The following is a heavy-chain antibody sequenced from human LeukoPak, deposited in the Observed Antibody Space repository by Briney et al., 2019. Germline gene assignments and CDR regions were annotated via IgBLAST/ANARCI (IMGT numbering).Heavy chain of an antibody. CDR3: ARRQALLAVAGTPLDY. CDR1: GGTFSSYA. V-gene: IGHV1-69*13. J-gene: IGHJ4*02. D-gene: IGHD6-19*01. Sequence: ASVKVSCKASGGTFSSYAISWVRQAPGQGLEWMGGIIPIFGTANYAQKFQGRVTITADESTSTAYMELSSLRSEDTAVYYCARRQALLAVAGTPLDYWGQGTLVTVSS. CDR2: IIPIFGTA.